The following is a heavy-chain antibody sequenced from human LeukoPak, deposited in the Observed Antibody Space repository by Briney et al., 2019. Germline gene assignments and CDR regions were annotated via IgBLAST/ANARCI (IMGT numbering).Heavy chain of an antibody. J-gene: IGHJ5*02. V-gene: IGHV3-30*02. Sequence: QSGGSLRLSCAASGFIFSNYGMHWVRQAPGKGLEWVAFIRYDESNKFYADSVKGRFTISRDNSKNILFLQMNSLRAEDTAVYYCATMQWLEGVDWFDPWGRGTLVTVSS. CDR3: ATMQWLEGVDWFDP. D-gene: IGHD6-19*01. CDR1: GFIFSNYG. CDR2: IRYDESNK.